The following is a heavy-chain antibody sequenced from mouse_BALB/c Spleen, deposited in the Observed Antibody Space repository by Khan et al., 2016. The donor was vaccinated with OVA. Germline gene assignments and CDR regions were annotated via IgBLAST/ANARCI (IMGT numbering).Heavy chain of an antibody. V-gene: IGHV1-77*01. CDR2: IYPGSDST. D-gene: IGHD4-1*01. J-gene: IGHJ3*01. Sequence: QVRLQPSGPELVKPGASVKMSCKASGYTFTDYVMNWVKQRNGQGLEWIGQIYPGSDSTYYNEKFKGKATLTADRSSSTADMQLSHLTSEESAVYFGGRGGWDVFAYWGQGTLVTVAA. CDR3: GRGGWDVFAY. CDR1: GYTFTDYV.